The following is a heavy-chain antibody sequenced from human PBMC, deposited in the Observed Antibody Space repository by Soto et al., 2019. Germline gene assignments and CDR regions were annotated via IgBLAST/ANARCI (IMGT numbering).Heavy chain of an antibody. CDR3: AVVGNYLRMDV. Sequence: QVQLVQSGAEVKKPGASVKVSCKASGYTFTSYYMHWVRLAPGQGLEWMGIINPDGGGTSYAQQFQGRVIMTRDTATSTVYMEMSILRSEDTAVYYCAVVGNYLRMDVWGQGTTVTVS. V-gene: IGHV1-46*01. CDR1: GYTFTSYY. J-gene: IGHJ6*02. CDR2: INPDGGGT. D-gene: IGHD4-4*01.